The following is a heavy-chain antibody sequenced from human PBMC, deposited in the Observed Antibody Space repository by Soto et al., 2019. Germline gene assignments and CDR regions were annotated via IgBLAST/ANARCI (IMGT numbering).Heavy chain of an antibody. J-gene: IGHJ2*01. V-gene: IGHV4-61*01. CDR3: ARAKDCISTSCYGPWYFDL. Sequence: QVQLQESGPGLVKLSETLSLTCTVSGGSVSSGSYYWSWIRQPPGKGLEWIGHIYYSGSTNYNPSLKSRVTISVDTSKNQFSLKLSSVTAADTAVYYCARAKDCISTSCYGPWYFDLWGRGTLVTVSS. CDR2: IYYSGST. CDR1: GGSVSSGSYY. D-gene: IGHD2-2*01.